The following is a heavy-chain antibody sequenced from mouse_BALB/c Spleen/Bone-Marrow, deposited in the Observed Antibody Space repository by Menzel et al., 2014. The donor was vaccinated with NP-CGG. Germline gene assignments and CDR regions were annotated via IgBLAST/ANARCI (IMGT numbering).Heavy chain of an antibody. V-gene: IGHV7-3*02. CDR2: IRNKAYGYTT. CDR1: GFTFTDYY. CDR3: ARFPMDY. J-gene: IGHJ4*01. Sequence: DVHLVESGGGLVQPGGSLRLSCTTSGFTFTDYYMSWVRQPPGKALEWLAFIRNKAYGYTTEYSASVRGRFTISRDNSQSILYLQVNTLRAEDSATYYCARFPMDYWGQGTSVTVSS.